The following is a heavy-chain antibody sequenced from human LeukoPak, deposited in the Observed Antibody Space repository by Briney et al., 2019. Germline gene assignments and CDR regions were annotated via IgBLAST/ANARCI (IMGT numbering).Heavy chain of an antibody. CDR2: IYYSGST. Sequence: SETLSLTCTVSGGSISSYYWSWIRQPPGKGLEWIGYIYYSGSTNYNPSLKSRVTISVDTSKNQFSLKLSSVTAADTAVYYCARGGYSSSWYYYGMDVWGQGTTVTVSS. V-gene: IGHV4-59*01. CDR1: GGSISSYY. CDR3: ARGGYSSSWYYYGMDV. J-gene: IGHJ6*02. D-gene: IGHD6-13*01.